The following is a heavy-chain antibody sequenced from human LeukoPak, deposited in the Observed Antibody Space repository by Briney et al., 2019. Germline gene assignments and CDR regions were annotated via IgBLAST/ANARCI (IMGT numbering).Heavy chain of an antibody. CDR1: GFTFSNAW. V-gene: IGHV3-15*01. CDR2: IKSKTDGGTT. CDR3: TTGESMVGTTIHVRWAD. Sequence: SGGSLRLSCAASGFTFSNAWMSWVRQAPGKGLEWVGRIKSKTDGGTTDYAAPVKGRFTISRDDSKNTLYLQMNSLKTEDTAVYYCTTGESMVGTTIHVRWADWGQGTLVTVSS. D-gene: IGHD1-26*01. J-gene: IGHJ4*02.